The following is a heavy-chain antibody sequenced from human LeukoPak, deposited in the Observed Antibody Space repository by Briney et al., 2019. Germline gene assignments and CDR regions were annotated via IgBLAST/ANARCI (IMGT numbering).Heavy chain of an antibody. CDR2: ISAYNGNT. D-gene: IGHD3-9*01. CDR3: ARDGHDDILTGYYDGVIYYYGMDV. J-gene: IGHJ6*02. Sequence: ASVKVSCKASGYTFTSYGISWVRQAPGQGLERMGWISAYNGNTNYAQKLQGRVTMTTDTSTSTAYMELRSLRSDDTAVYYCARDGHDDILTGYYDGVIYYYGMDVWGQGTTVTVSS. V-gene: IGHV1-18*01. CDR1: GYTFTSYG.